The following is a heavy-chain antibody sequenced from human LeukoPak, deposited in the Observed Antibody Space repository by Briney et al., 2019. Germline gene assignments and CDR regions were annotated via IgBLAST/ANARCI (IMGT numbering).Heavy chain of an antibody. Sequence: GGSLRLSCAASGFTFSSYAMHWVRQAPGKGLEWVAVISYDGSNKYYADSVKGRFTISRDNSKNTLYLQMNSLRAEDTAVYYCAREGWYYYDSSGYHDAFDIWGQGTMVTVSS. J-gene: IGHJ3*02. V-gene: IGHV3-30*04. CDR3: AREGWYYYDSSGYHDAFDI. CDR2: ISYDGSNK. CDR1: GFTFSSYA. D-gene: IGHD3-22*01.